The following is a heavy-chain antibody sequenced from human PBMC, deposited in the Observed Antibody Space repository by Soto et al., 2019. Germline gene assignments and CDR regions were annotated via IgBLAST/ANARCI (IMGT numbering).Heavy chain of an antibody. V-gene: IGHV3-33*01. CDR2: IWYDGSNK. CDR1: GFTFSTYG. D-gene: IGHD6-13*01. CDR3: ARDLAAAAY. J-gene: IGHJ4*02. Sequence: PGGSLILSCAASGFTFSTYGMHWVRQAPGKGLEWVAVIWYDGSNKYYADSVKGRFTISRDNSTSTVYLELSSLRSDDTAVYYCARDLAAAAYWGQGTLVTVSS.